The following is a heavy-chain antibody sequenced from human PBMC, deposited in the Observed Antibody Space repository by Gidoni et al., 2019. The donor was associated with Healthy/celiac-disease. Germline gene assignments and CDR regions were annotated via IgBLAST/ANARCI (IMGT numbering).Heavy chain of an antibody. J-gene: IGHJ2*01. V-gene: IGHV4-39*01. CDR2: IYYSGST. Sequence: QLQLQESGPGLVKPSETLSLTCTVSGGSISSSSYYWGWIRQPPGKGLEWIGSIYYSGSTYYNPSLKSRVTISVNTSKNQFSLKLSSVTAADTAVYYCARHPSGHGYGDPYWYFDLWGRGTLVTVSS. CDR3: ARHPSGHGYGDPYWYFDL. CDR1: GGSISSSSYY. D-gene: IGHD4-17*01.